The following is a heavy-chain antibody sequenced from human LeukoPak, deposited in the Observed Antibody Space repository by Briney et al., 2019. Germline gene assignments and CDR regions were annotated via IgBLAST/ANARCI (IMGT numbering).Heavy chain of an antibody. CDR3: ESSYQLLQTTFDY. V-gene: IGHV3-23*01. CDR2: ISGSGGST. CDR1: GFTFSRYA. D-gene: IGHD2-2*01. Sequence: PGGSLRLPCAASGFTFSRYAIRWVRHAPGKGLVGVSSISGSGGSTYYADSVKGRFTISRDNSKNTLYVQMDSLRAEDTAVCDCESSYQLLQTTFDYWGQGTRVTVSS. J-gene: IGHJ4*02.